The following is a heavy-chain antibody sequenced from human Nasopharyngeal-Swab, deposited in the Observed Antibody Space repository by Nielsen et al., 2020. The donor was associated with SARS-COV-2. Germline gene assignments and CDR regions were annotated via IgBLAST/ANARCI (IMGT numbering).Heavy chain of an antibody. CDR2: IRSKTNNYAT. D-gene: IGHD3-22*01. Sequence: GESLKISCATSGFIFSDSAMHWVRQASGKGLEWVGRIRSKTNNYATAYGASVKGRFTISRDDSNNMAYLQMNSPKSEDTAVYYCARKYDSSGHQFDWGQGTLVTVSS. V-gene: IGHV3-73*01. J-gene: IGHJ4*02. CDR1: GFIFSDSA. CDR3: ARKYDSSGHQFD.